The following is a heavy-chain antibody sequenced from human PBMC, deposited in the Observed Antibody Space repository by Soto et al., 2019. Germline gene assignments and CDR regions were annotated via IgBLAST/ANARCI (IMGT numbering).Heavy chain of an antibody. D-gene: IGHD3-16*01. CDR1: GFTFDSYA. J-gene: IGHJ4*02. Sequence: GGSLRLSCVASGFTFDSYAMNWVRQAPGKGLEWISWIGPSSSETEYSDSVQGRFTISRDNAKNLLYLQMNRLKDEDTAVYYCARDHRWAFDYWGQGALVTVSS. V-gene: IGHV3-21*05. CDR2: IGPSSSET. CDR3: ARDHRWAFDY.